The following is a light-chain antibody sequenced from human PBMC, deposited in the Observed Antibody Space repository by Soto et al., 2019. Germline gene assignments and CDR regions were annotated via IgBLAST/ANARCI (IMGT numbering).Light chain of an antibody. CDR3: CLYIGATTYV. Sequence: QSVLAQTPSASGTRGQRVTFSCSGGSTNIGGNYVSWYQQHPGKAPKVMISEGHRRPSGVPDRFSGSTSVNSASLTISGLQADEEADYYCCLYIGATTYVFGTGTKVTVL. CDR1: STNIGGNY. J-gene: IGLJ1*01. V-gene: IGLV1-44*01. CDR2: EGH.